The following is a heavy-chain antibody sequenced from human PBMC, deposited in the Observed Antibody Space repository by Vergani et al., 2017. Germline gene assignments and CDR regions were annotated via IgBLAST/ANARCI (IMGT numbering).Heavy chain of an antibody. CDR3: ARLRYCSSTGCYEGGY. Sequence: QVQLQESGPGLVKPSETLSLTCAVSGYSISSGYYWGWIRQPPGKGLEWIGSIYHSGSTYYNPSLKSRVTISVDTSKNQFSLKLSSVTAADTAVYYCARLRYCSSTGCYEGGYWGQGTLVTVSS. J-gene: IGHJ4*02. CDR2: IYHSGST. D-gene: IGHD2-2*01. CDR1: GYSISSGYY. V-gene: IGHV4-38-2*01.